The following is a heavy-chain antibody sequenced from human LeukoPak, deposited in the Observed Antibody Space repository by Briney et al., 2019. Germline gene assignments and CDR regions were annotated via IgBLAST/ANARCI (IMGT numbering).Heavy chain of an antibody. CDR1: GGSFSGYY. CDR3: ARGPLAAAVH. V-gene: IGHV4-34*01. J-gene: IGHJ4*02. Sequence: PSETLSLTCVVYGGSFSGYYWSWIRQPPGKGLEWIGEINHSGSTNYNPSLKSRVTISVDTSKNQFSLKLSSVTAADTAVYYCARGPLAAAVHWGQGTLVTVSS. CDR2: INHSGST. D-gene: IGHD6-13*01.